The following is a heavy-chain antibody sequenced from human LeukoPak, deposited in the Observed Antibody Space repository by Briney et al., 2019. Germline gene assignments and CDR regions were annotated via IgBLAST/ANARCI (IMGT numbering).Heavy chain of an antibody. CDR3: ARGLALATSPFDY. CDR2: IIPIFGTA. D-gene: IGHD5-12*01. V-gene: IGHV1-69*05. CDR1: GGTFSSYA. J-gene: IGHJ4*02. Sequence: ASVKVSCKASGGTFSSYAISWVRQAPGQGLEWMGGIIPIFGTANYAQKFQGRVTITTDESTSTAYMELSSLRSEDTAVYYCARGLALATSPFDYWGQGTLVTVSS.